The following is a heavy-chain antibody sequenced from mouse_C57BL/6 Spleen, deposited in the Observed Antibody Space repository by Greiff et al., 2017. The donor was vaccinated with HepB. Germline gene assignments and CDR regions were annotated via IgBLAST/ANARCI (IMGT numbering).Heavy chain of an antibody. V-gene: IGHV2-9-1*01. D-gene: IGHD1-1*01. CDR1: GFSLTSYA. CDR3: ATPITTGYYYAMDY. CDR2: IWTGGGT. J-gene: IGHJ4*01. Sequence: QVQLKESGPGLVAPSQCLSITCTVSGFSLTSYAISWVRQPPGKGLEWLGVIWTGGGTNYNSALKSRLSISKDNSKSQVFLKMNSLQTDDTARYYCATPITTGYYYAMDYWGQGTSVTVSS.